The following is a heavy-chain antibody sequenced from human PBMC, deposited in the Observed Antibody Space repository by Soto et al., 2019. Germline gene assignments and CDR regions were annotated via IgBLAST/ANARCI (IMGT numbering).Heavy chain of an antibody. V-gene: IGHV3-7*01. CDR1: GFIFSSYW. Sequence: EVQLVESGGGLVQPGGSLRLSCAASGFIFSSYWMSWVRQAPGKGLEWVANINQDGSEKYYVDSVKGRFTISRDNAKNSLYLQMNSLRAEDTAVYYCTRGRQTFYWGQGTLVTVSS. CDR3: TRGRQTFY. J-gene: IGHJ4*02. CDR2: INQDGSEK.